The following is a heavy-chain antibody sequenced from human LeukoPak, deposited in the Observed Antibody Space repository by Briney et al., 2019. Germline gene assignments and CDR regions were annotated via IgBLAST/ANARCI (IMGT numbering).Heavy chain of an antibody. J-gene: IGHJ6*04. D-gene: IGHD2-2*01. CDR1: GFTFSNAW. CDR3: TTEPVGDYYYGMDV. V-gene: IGHV3-15*01. Sequence: GGSLRLSCAASGFTFSNAWMSWVRQAPGKGLEWVGRIKSRTDGGTTDYAAPVKGRFTISRDDSKNTLYLQMNSLKTEDTAVYYCTTEPVGDYYYGMDVWGKGTTVTVSS. CDR2: IKSRTDGGTT.